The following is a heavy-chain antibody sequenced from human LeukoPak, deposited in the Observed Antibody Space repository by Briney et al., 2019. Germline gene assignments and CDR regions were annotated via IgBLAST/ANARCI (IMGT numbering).Heavy chain of an antibody. CDR3: ARVKVVPAAMYDY. J-gene: IGHJ4*02. Sequence: SETLSLTCTVSGGSISSYYWSWIRQPPGKGLEWIGYIYYSGSTNYNPSLKSRVTISVNTSKNQFSLKLSSVTAADTAVYYCARVKVVPAAMYDYWGQGTLVTVSS. V-gene: IGHV4-59*01. D-gene: IGHD2-2*01. CDR2: IYYSGST. CDR1: GGSISSYY.